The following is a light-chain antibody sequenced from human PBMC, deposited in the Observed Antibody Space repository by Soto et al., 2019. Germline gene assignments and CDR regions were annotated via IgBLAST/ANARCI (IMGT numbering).Light chain of an antibody. V-gene: IGLV2-18*02. J-gene: IGLJ1*01. CDR3: CSWTSSSTYV. CDR1: SSDVGSYDR. Sequence: QSALTQPPSVSGSPGQSVAISCTGTSSDVGSYDRVSWYQQPPGTAPKLIISEVSNRPSGVPDRFSGSKSGNTASLTISGLQAEDEADYYCCSWTSSSTYVLGTGTKLTVL. CDR2: EVS.